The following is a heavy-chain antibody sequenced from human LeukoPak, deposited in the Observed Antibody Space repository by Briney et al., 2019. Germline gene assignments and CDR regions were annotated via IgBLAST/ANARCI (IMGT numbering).Heavy chain of an antibody. CDR3: ARVKVVGATLAFDI. CDR2: INPSGGST. CDR1: GYTFTSYG. Sequence: ASVKVSCKASGYTFTSYGISWVRQAPGQGLEWMGIINPSGGSTSYAQKFQARVTMTRDTSTSTVYMELSSLRSEDTAVYYCARVKVVGATLAFDIWGQGTMVTVSS. V-gene: IGHV1-46*01. J-gene: IGHJ3*02. D-gene: IGHD1-26*01.